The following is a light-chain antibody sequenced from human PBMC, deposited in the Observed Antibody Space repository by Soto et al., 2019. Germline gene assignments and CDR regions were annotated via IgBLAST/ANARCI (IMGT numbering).Light chain of an antibody. CDR1: QSINTW. V-gene: IGKV1-5*03. CDR3: QQYQTYSRT. CDR2: DGS. Sequence: DIQMTQSPSTLSASIGVRIIITCRASQSINTWLAWYQQKPGEAPKLLIYDGSTLARGVPSRFSGSGSETEFTLTISRLQPDDFATFYCQQYQTYSRTFGQGTKVEV. J-gene: IGKJ1*01.